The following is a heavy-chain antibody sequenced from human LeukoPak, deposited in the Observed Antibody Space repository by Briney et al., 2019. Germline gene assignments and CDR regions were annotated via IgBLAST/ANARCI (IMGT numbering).Heavy chain of an antibody. V-gene: IGHV1-8*01. CDR1: GYTLTSYD. D-gene: IGHD3-10*01. CDR3: ARPMVRGVIIRGRGYGMDV. J-gene: IGHJ6*02. Sequence: ASVKVSCKASGYTLTSYDINWVRQATGQGLEWMGWMNPNSGNTGYAQKFQGRVTMTRNTSISTAYMELSSLRSEDTAVYYCARPMVRGVIIRGRGYGMDVWGQGTTVTVSS. CDR2: MNPNSGNT.